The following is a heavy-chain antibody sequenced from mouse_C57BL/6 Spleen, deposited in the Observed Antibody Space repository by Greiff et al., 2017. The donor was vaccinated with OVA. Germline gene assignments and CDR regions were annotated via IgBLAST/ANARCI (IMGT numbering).Heavy chain of an antibody. Sequence: EVHLVESGGGLVKPGGSLKLSCAASGFTFSDYGMHWVRQAPEKGLEWVAYISSGSSTIYYADTVKGRFTISRDNAKNTLFLQMTSLRSEDTAMYYCARSPHYYGSSPYFDYWGQGATLTVSS. J-gene: IGHJ2*01. CDR3: ARSPHYYGSSPYFDY. CDR1: GFTFSDYG. CDR2: ISSGSSTI. V-gene: IGHV5-17*01. D-gene: IGHD1-1*01.